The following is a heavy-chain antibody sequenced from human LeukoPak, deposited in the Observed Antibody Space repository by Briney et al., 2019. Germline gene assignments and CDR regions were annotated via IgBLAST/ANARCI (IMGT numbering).Heavy chain of an antibody. CDR3: ARLDRGSLIADLPFDY. V-gene: IGHV5-51*01. Sequence: GESLKISCKGSGYSFTSYWTGWVRQMPGKGLEWTGIIYPGDSDTRYSPSFQGQVTISADKSISIAYLQWSSLKASDTAMYYCARLDRGSLIADLPFDYWGQGTLVTVSS. CDR2: IYPGDSDT. D-gene: IGHD3-22*01. CDR1: GYSFTSYW. J-gene: IGHJ4*02.